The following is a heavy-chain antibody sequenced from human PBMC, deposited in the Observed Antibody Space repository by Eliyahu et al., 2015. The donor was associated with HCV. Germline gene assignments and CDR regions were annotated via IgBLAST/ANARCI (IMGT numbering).Heavy chain of an antibody. D-gene: IGHD6-6*01. J-gene: IGHJ6*02. CDR1: GGSFSGYY. CDR2: ISHSGST. CDR3: ARATKAARPKRADYYYGMDV. V-gene: IGHV4-34*01. Sequence: QVQLQQWGAGLLKPSETLSLTCAVYGGSFSGYYWSWIRQPPGKGLEWIGEISHSGSTNYNPSLKSRVHHISRHVQKPFPPKPNPVTAADTAVYYCARATKAARPKRADYYYGMDVWGQGTTVTVSS.